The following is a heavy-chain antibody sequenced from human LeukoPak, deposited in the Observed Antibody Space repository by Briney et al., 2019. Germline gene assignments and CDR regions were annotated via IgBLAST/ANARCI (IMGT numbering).Heavy chain of an antibody. Sequence: GGSLRLSCAASGFTFSSYGMHWVRQAPGKGLEWVAVISYDGSNKYYADSVKGRFTISRDNSKNTLYLQMNSLRAEDTAVYYCAKDPAGLLWFGELYYFDYWGQGTLVTVSS. CDR1: GFTFSSYG. CDR2: ISYDGSNK. V-gene: IGHV3-30*18. CDR3: AKDPAGLLWFGELYYFDY. J-gene: IGHJ4*02. D-gene: IGHD3-10*01.